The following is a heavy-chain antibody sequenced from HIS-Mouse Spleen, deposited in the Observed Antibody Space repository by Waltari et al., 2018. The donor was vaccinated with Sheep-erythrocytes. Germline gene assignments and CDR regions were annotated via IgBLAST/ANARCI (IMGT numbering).Heavy chain of an antibody. CDR3: ARGRGGWTNAFDI. CDR1: GYTFTSYD. D-gene: IGHD1-26*01. V-gene: IGHV1-8*01. Sequence: QVQLVQSGAEVKKPGAPVKVSCKASGYTFTSYDINGVRQATGKGREWMGWINPNSGNTGYAQKFQGRVTMTRNTSISTAYMELSSLRSEDTAVYYCARGRGGWTNAFDIWGQGTMVTVSS. J-gene: IGHJ3*02. CDR2: INPNSGNT.